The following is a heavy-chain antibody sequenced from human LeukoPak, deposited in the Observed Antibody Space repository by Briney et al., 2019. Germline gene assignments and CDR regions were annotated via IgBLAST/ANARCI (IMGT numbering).Heavy chain of an antibody. V-gene: IGHV3-30*04. CDR1: GFSFNSYP. J-gene: IGHJ4*02. CDR2: ISNDGNNK. Sequence: GGSLRLSCAASGFSFNSYPMHWVRLAPGKGLEWVAVISNDGNNKYYADSVKGRFTISRDNSNNTLSLQMNGLRVEDTAVYYCARPDDSESFYRANHYWGRGTLVTVS. CDR3: ARPDDSESFYRANHY. D-gene: IGHD3-10*01.